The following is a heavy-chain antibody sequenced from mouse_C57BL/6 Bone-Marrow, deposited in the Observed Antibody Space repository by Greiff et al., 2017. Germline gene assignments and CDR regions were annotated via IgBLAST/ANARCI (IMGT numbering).Heavy chain of an antibody. CDR1: GYTFTSYW. D-gene: IGHD2-5*01. CDR2: IHPNSGST. CDR3: AREDKVYYSNYVWYFDV. Sequence: QVHVKQPGAELVKPGASVKLSCKASGYTFTSYWMHWVKQRPGQGLEWIGMIHPNSGSTNYNEKFKSKATLTVAKSSSTAYMQLSSLTSEDSAVYYCAREDKVYYSNYVWYFDVWGTGTTVTVSS. J-gene: IGHJ1*03. V-gene: IGHV1-64*01.